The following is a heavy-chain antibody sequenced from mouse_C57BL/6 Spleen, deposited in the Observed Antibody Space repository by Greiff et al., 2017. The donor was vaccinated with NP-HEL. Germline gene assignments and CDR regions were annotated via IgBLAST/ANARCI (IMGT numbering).Heavy chain of an antibody. CDR1: GYTFTDHT. CDR3: ARRAVTTVVGDYYAMDY. CDR2: IYPRDGST. J-gene: IGHJ4*01. V-gene: IGHV1-78*01. D-gene: IGHD1-1*01. Sequence: VQLQESDAELVKPGASVKISCKVSGYTFTDHTIHWMKQRPEQGLEWIGYIYPRDGSTKYNEKFKGKATLTADKSYSTAYMQLNSLTSEDSAVYFCARRAVTTVVGDYYAMDYWGQGTSVTVSS.